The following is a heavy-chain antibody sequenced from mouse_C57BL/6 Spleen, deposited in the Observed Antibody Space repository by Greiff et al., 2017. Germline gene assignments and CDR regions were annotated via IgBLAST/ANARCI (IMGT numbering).Heavy chain of an antibody. CDR1: GYTFTSYW. CDR2: IDPSDSYT. V-gene: IGHV1-69*01. J-gene: IGHJ2*01. CDR3: ARSRPFDY. Sequence: QVQLQQPGAELVMPGASVKLSCKASGYTFTSYWMHWVKQRPGQGLEWIGEIDPSDSYTNYNQKFKGKSTLTVDKSSSTAYMQLSSLTSEDSAVYYCARSRPFDYWGQGTTRTVSS.